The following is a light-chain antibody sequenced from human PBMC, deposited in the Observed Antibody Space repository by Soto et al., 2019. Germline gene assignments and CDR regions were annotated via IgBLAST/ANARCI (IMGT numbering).Light chain of an antibody. CDR2: AAS. CDR1: QGIRND. V-gene: IGKV1-12*01. CDR3: QLATSLPPWT. Sequence: DIQMTQSPSSVAASVGDRVTITCRASQGIRNDLGWYQQKPGKAPKLLIYAASSLQSGVPSRFSGSGFGTDFTLTISSLQPEDIATYYCQLATSLPPWTFGQGTKVDI. J-gene: IGKJ1*01.